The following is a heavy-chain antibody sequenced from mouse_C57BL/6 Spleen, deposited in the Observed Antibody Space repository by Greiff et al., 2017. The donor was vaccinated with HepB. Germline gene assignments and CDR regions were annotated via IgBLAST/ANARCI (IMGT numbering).Heavy chain of an antibody. CDR2: IYPGDGDT. J-gene: IGHJ2*01. CDR1: GYAFSSSW. D-gene: IGHD1-1*01. Sequence: VQLQQSGPELVKPGASVKISCKASGYAFSSSWMNWVKQRPGKGLEWIGRIYPGDGDTNYNGKFKGKATLTADKSSSTAYMQLSSLTSEDSVVYFCARELYYGSSYENFDYWGQGTTLTVSS. CDR3: ARELYYGSSYENFDY. V-gene: IGHV1-82*01.